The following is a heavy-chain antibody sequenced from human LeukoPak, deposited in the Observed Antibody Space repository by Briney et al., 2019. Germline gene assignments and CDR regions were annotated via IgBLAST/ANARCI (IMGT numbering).Heavy chain of an antibody. CDR1: GYTFTGYY. J-gene: IGHJ4*02. D-gene: IGHD6-13*01. CDR2: INPNSGGT. CDR3: ARDKAKGEAAAGF. Sequence: GASVKVSCKASGYTFTGYYMHWVRQAPGQGLEWMGRINPNSGGTNYAQKFQGRVTMTRDTSISTAHMELSRLRSDDTAVYYCARDKAKGEAAAGFWGQGTLVTVSS. V-gene: IGHV1-2*06.